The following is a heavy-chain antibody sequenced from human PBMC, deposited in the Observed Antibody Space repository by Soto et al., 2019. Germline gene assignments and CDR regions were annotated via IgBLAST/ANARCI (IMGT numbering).Heavy chain of an antibody. D-gene: IGHD2-2*01. CDR3: ARGRYCSSTSCYALIEYFDY. J-gene: IGHJ4*02. V-gene: IGHV3-33*01. CDR2: IWYDGSNK. CDR1: GFTFSSYG. Sequence: AGGSLRLSCAASGFTFSSYGMHWVRQAPGKGLEWVAVIWYDGSNKYYADSVKGRFTISRDNSKNTLYLQMNSLRAEDTAVYYCARGRYCSSTSCYALIEYFDYWGQGTLVTVSS.